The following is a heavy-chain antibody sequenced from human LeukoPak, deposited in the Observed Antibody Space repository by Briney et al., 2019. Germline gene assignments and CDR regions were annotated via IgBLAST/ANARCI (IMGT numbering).Heavy chain of an antibody. V-gene: IGHV4-61*01. CDR3: ASAHVYYDSSGYYIGYFDY. CDR1: GYSISSGYY. D-gene: IGHD3-22*01. Sequence: SETLSLTCTVSGYSISSGYYWGWIRQPPGKGLEWIGYIYYSGSTNYNPSLKSRVTISVDTSKNQFSLKLSSVTAADTAVYYCASAHVYYDSSGYYIGYFDYWGQGTLVTVSS. CDR2: IYYSGST. J-gene: IGHJ4*02.